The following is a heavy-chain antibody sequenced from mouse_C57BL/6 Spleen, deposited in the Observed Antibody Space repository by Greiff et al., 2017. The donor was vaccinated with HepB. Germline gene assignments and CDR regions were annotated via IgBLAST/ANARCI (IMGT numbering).Heavy chain of an antibody. J-gene: IGHJ1*03. CDR1: GYTFTDYE. D-gene: IGHD1-1*01. Sequence: QVQLQQSGAELVRPGASVTLSCKASGYTFTDYEMHWVKQTPVHGLEWIGAIDPETGGTAYNQKFKGKAILTADKSSSTAYMELRSLTSEDSAVYYCTRQRLGYYYYGSSLWYFDVWGTGTTVTVSS. V-gene: IGHV1-15*01. CDR2: IDPETGGT. CDR3: TRQRLGYYYYGSSLWYFDV.